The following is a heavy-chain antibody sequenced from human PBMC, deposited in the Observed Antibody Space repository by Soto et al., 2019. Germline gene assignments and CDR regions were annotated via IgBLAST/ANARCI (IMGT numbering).Heavy chain of an antibody. J-gene: IGHJ5*02. CDR2: IYYSGST. Sequence: QVQLQESGPGLVKPSQTLSLTCTVSGGSISSGDYYWSWIRQPPGKGLEWIGYIYYSGSTYYNPSHKSRGTIAVDTSKNQFPLKLSSVTAADTAVYYCASARVLRYFDWLLYGWFDPWGQGTLVTVSS. CDR1: GGSISSGDYY. V-gene: IGHV4-30-4*01. CDR3: ASARVLRYFDWLLYGWFDP. D-gene: IGHD3-9*01.